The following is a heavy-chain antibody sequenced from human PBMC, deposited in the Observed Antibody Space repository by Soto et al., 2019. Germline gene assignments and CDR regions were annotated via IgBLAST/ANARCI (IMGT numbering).Heavy chain of an antibody. Sequence: GGSLSLSCAASGCTFSSYGMHWVRQAPGKGLEWVAVISYDGSNKYYADSVKGRFTISRDNSKNTLYLQMNSLRAEDTAVYYCAKDLAKDSSSWYGVYYYGMDVWGQGTTVTVSS. CDR3: AKDLAKDSSSWYGVYYYGMDV. J-gene: IGHJ6*02. CDR1: GCTFSSYG. V-gene: IGHV3-30*18. CDR2: ISYDGSNK. D-gene: IGHD6-13*01.